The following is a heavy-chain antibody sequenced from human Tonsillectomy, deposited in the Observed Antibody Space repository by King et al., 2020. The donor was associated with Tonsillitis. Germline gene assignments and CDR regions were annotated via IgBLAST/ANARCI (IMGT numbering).Heavy chain of an antibody. Sequence: QLQESGPGLVKPSETLSLTCAVSGVSISTTPYYWGWIRQSPGKGLEWIGSIYYSGRTYDNPSLESRVTISVDMSNNQFYLKLSSVTAADTAVNYCARGPDFDFWSGYYKAYFDSWGQGTLVTVSS. CDR3: ARGPDFDFWSGYYKAYFDS. D-gene: IGHD3-3*01. V-gene: IGHV4-39*01. J-gene: IGHJ4*02. CDR2: IYYSGRT. CDR1: GVSISTTPYY.